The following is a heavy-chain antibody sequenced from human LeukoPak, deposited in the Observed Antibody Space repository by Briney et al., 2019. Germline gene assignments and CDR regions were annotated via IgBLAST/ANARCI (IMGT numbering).Heavy chain of an antibody. V-gene: IGHV4-39*01. D-gene: IGHD3-9*01. CDR1: GGSISSGSNY. CDR2: IYYSGST. Sequence: TPSETLSLTCSVSGGSISSGSNYWVWIRQPPGKTLEWIGSIYYSGSTYYNPSLKSRVTISVDTSKNQFSLKLSSVTAADTAVYYCARHPNYDILTGPDYWGQGTLVTVSS. CDR3: ARHPNYDILTGPDY. J-gene: IGHJ4*02.